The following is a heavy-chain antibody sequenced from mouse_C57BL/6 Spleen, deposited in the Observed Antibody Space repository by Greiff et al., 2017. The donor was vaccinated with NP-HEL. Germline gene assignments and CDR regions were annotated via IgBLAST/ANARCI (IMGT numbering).Heavy chain of an antibody. CDR3: AREKAPYYFDY. CDR1: GYTFTSYW. V-gene: IGHV1-52*01. J-gene: IGHJ2*01. Sequence: QVQLQQSGAELVRPGSSVKLSCKASGYTFTSYWMHWVKQRPIQGLEWIGNIDPSDSETHYNQKFKDKATLTVDKSSSTAYMQLSSLTSEDSAVYYCAREKAPYYFDYWGQGTTLTVSS. CDR2: IDPSDSET.